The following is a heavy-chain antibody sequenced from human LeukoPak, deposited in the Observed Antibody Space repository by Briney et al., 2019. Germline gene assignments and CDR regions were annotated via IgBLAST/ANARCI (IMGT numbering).Heavy chain of an antibody. CDR2: IYPGDSDT. V-gene: IGHV5-51*01. Sequence: PGESLKISCKGSGYTFASYWIAWVRQMPGKGLEWMGIIYPGDSDTRYSPSFQGQVTISADKSISAAYLQWSSLKASDTAIYFCARHAILSRWYPIPFDYWGQGTLVTVSS. D-gene: IGHD4-23*01. CDR3: ARHAILSRWYPIPFDY. CDR1: GYTFASYW. J-gene: IGHJ4*02.